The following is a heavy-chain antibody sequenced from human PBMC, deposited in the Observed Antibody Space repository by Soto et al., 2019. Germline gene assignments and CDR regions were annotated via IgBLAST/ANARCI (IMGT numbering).Heavy chain of an antibody. V-gene: IGHV4-38-2*02. Sequence: PSETLSLTCTVSGFSINSADYWGWIRQPPGKGLEWIGSIYHSRSTHYNAALRSRVTISVDTSKNQFSLKLSSVTAADTAVYYCARNVTLVRGVIRYTWFDPWGQGTLVTVSS. D-gene: IGHD3-10*01. CDR3: ARNVTLVRGVIRYTWFDP. CDR1: GFSINSADY. CDR2: IYHSRST. J-gene: IGHJ5*02.